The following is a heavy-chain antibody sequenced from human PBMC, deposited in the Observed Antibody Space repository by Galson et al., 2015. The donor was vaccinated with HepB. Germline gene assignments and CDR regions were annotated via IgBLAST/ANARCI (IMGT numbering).Heavy chain of an antibody. CDR1: GYTFTDYY. D-gene: IGHD3-16*01. CDR2: INLKSGGT. V-gene: IGHV1-2*02. Sequence: SVKVSCKASGYTFTDYYMHWVRQAPGQGLEWMGWINLKSGGTTFVQRFQGMVAMTRDTSVTTAYMELRRLRSDDTAVYYCARLRTPRGPFYYGMDVWGQGTTVTISS. CDR3: ARLRTPRGPFYYGMDV. J-gene: IGHJ6*02.